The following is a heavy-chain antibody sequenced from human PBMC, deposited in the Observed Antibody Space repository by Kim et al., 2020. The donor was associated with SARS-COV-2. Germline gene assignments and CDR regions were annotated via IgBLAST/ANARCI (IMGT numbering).Heavy chain of an antibody. CDR3: TRDSPPPGTGPDY. Sequence: GGSLRLSCAASGFSVSSSHYMSWVRQPPGKGLEWVSVIFSGGTTYYADSVRGRFIISRDHSQNTLYLQMNSLRAEDTAVYYCTRDSPPPGTGPDYWGQGTQVIVSS. CDR2: IFSGGTT. D-gene: IGHD1-1*01. V-gene: IGHV3-53*01. CDR1: GFSVSSSHY. J-gene: IGHJ4*02.